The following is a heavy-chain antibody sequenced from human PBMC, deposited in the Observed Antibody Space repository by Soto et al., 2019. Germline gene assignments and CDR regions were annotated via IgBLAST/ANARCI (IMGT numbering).Heavy chain of an antibody. V-gene: IGHV4-31*03. D-gene: IGHD6-13*01. CDR3: ARHVRYSSSWYYYYYYYYGMDV. Sequence: SETLSLTCTVSGDSVSSGGAYWSWIRQHPGKGLEWIGYIYYSGSTNYTPSLKSRLTISVDTSKNQFSLKLSSVTAADTAVYYCARHVRYSSSWYYYYYYYYGMDVWGQGTTVTVSS. J-gene: IGHJ6*02. CDR1: GDSVSSGGAY. CDR2: IYYSGST.